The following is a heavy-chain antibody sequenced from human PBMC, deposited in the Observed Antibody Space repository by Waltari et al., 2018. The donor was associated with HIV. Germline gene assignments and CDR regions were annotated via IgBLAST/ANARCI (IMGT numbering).Heavy chain of an antibody. CDR2: KKQDGSEK. J-gene: IGHJ4*02. CDR3: ARDRHYDILTGSYFDY. V-gene: IGHV3-7*01. CDR1: GFTLSSYW. D-gene: IGHD3-9*01. Sequence: EVQLVESGGGLVQPGGSLRLSCAASGFTLSSYWMSWVRQAPGKGLEWVANKKQDGSEKYHVDSVKGRFTISRDNAKNSLYLQMNSLRAEDTAVYYCARDRHYDILTGSYFDYWGQGTLVTVSS.